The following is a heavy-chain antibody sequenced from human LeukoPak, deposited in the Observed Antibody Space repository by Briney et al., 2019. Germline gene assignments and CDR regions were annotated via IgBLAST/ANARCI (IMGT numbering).Heavy chain of an antibody. J-gene: IGHJ4*02. CDR3: ARALGGDYDY. Sequence: GGSLRLSCAASGFTFSGYAMSWVRQAPGKGLEWVSGINWNGGSTGYADSVKGRFTISRDNAKNSLYLQMNSLRAEDTALYYCARALGGDYDYWGQGTLVTVSS. D-gene: IGHD2-21*01. CDR2: INWNGGST. V-gene: IGHV3-20*04. CDR1: GFTFSGYA.